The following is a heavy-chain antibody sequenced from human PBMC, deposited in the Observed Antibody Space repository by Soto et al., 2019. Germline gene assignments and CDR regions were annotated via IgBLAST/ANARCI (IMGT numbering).Heavy chain of an antibody. CDR3: ARAEWGPLDN. J-gene: IGHJ4*02. D-gene: IGHD7-27*01. CDR1: GFPFSIYW. V-gene: IGHV3-7*01. CDR2: INQDGSET. Sequence: PGGSLRLSCAASGFPFSIYWMTWVRQAPGRGLESLACINQDGSETYYVDSLKGRFTISRDNAQNSLFLQMNSLRAEDTAMYYCARAEWGPLDNWGQGTQVTVSS.